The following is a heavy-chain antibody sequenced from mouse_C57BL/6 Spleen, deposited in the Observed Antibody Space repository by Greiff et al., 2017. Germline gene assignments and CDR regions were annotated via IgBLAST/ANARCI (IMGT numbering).Heavy chain of an antibody. V-gene: IGHV1-53*01. CDR2: INPSNGGT. J-gene: IGHJ4*01. CDR1: GYTFTSYW. D-gene: IGHD1-1*01. Sequence: QVQLQQPGTELVKPGASVKLSCKASGYTFTSYWMHWVKQRPGQGLEWIGNINPSNGGTNYNEKFKSKATLTVDKYASTAYMQLSSLTSEDSAVYYCARLGYYCSTDYYAMDYWGQGTSVTVSS. CDR3: ARLGYYCSTDYYAMDY.